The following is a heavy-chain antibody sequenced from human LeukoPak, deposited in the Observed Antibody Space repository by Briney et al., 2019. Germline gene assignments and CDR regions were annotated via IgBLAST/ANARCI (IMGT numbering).Heavy chain of an antibody. D-gene: IGHD2/OR15-2a*01. CDR2: MSSSSSYI. CDR3: ARASIDY. CDR1: GFTFSSYS. J-gene: IGHJ4*02. Sequence: GGSLRLSCAASGFTFSSYSRKWVRQAPGKGRGGVSSMSSSSSYIDYADPVKGRFTISRDNPKNPLYLHMTSLSAADTAVYYCARASIDYWGQGTLVTVSS. V-gene: IGHV3-21*01.